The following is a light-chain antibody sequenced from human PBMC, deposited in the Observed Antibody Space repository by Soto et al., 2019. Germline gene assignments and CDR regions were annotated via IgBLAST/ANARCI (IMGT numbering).Light chain of an antibody. CDR3: QQYGSSPMYT. CDR1: QSVSSSY. J-gene: IGKJ2*01. V-gene: IGKV3-20*01. Sequence: EIGLTQSPGTLSLSPGERATLSCSASQSVSSSYLAWYQQKPGQAPRLLIYGASSRATGIPDRFSGSGSGTDFTLTISRLEPEDFAVYYCQQYGSSPMYTFGQGTKLEIK. CDR2: GAS.